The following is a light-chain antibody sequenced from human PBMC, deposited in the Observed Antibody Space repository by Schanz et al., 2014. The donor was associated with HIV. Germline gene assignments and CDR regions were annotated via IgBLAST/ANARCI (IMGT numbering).Light chain of an antibody. J-gene: IGKJ1*01. CDR2: GAS. CDR1: QTVSNNY. CDR3: QQYGSSPL. Sequence: EIVLTQSPGTLSLSPGESATLSCRASQTVSNNYLAWYQKKPGQAPRHLIYGASSRATGIPDRFSGSGSGTDFTLTISRLEPEDFAVYYCQQYGSSPLFGQGTKVEIK. V-gene: IGKV3-20*01.